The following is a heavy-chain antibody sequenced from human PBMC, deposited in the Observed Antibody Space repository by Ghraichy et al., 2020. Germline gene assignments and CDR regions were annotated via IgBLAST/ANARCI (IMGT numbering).Heavy chain of an antibody. V-gene: IGHV3-7*01. CDR1: GFTFSSYW. D-gene: IGHD3-22*01. CDR3: ARDWSYYDSSGYPSLHNWYFDL. Sequence: GESLNISCAASGFTFSSYWMSWVRQAPGKGLEWVANIKQDGSEKYYVDSVKGRFTISRDNAKNSLYLQMNSLRAEDTAVYYCARDWSYYDSSGYPSLHNWYFDLWGRGTLVTVSS. CDR2: IKQDGSEK. J-gene: IGHJ2*01.